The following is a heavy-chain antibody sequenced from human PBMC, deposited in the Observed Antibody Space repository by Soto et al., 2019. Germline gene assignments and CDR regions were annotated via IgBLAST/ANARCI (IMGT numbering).Heavy chain of an antibody. J-gene: IGHJ6*02. V-gene: IGHV3-30-3*01. CDR3: ARSPGYCSTTRCYERDFAMDV. CDR2: ISFDGSTK. Sequence: QVQLVEFGGGVVQPGRSLRLSCAASRFTFSNYAMHWVRQAPGKGLQWVALISFDGSTKYYADSVKGRFTISRDNSKNTLYLQMNSLRAEDTAVYYCARSPGYCSTTRCYERDFAMDVWGQGTTVTVSS. D-gene: IGHD2-2*01. CDR1: RFTFSNYA.